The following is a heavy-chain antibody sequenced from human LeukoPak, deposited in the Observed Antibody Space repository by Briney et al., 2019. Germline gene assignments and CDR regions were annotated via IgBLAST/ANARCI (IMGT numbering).Heavy chain of an antibody. CDR3: ARNYYDSSGYPNDY. CDR1: GGSISSGDYY. D-gene: IGHD3-22*01. V-gene: IGHV4-30-4*01. Sequence: SQTLSLTCTVSGGSISSGDYYWSWIRQPPGKGLEWIGYVYYSGSTYYNPSLKSRVTISVDTSKNQFSLKLSSVTAADTAMYYCARNYYDSSGYPNDYWGQGTLVTVSS. J-gene: IGHJ4*02. CDR2: VYYSGST.